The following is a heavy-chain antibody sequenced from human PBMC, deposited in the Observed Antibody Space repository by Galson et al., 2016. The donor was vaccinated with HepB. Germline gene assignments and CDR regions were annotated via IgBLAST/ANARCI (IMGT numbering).Heavy chain of an antibody. CDR1: GFTFSRAW. J-gene: IGHJ4*02. D-gene: IGHD5-18*01. CDR2: IKSYTDGGTT. V-gene: IGHV3-15*01. Sequence: SLRLSCAASGFTFSRAWMNWVRQAPGKGLEWVGRIKSYTDGGTTEYAAPMKGRFTFSRDESNNRLYLQMNSLKTEDTAVYYCTTSSTRGYTYGPSAYWGRGILVAVSS. CDR3: TTSSTRGYTYGPSAY.